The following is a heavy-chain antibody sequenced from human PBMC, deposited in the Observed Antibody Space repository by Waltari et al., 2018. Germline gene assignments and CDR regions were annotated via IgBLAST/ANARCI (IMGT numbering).Heavy chain of an antibody. V-gene: IGHV3-74*01. CDR1: GFTLSNYW. D-gene: IGHD1-1*01. CDR3: ARAPVDWRYQNY. CDR2: VNCDVSIT. Sequence: EVQLVESGGGLIQPGGSLRLSCAASGFTLSNYWIHWVRQSPGKGLVWVSHVNCDVSITTYADSLKCRFTISRDNSKNTVYLQMNNLRADDTGVSYCARAPVDWRYQNYWGLGTLVTVSS. J-gene: IGHJ4*02.